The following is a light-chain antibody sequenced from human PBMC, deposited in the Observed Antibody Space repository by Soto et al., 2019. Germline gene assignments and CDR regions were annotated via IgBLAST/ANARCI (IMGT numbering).Light chain of an antibody. CDR2: DNS. CDR1: SSNIGAGYD. J-gene: IGLJ1*01. Sequence: QSVLTQPPSVSGAPGQRVTISCTGSSSNIGAGYDVHWYQQLPGTAPKLLIYDNSNRPSGVPDRFSGSKSGTSASLAITGLQAEDEAEYYCQSYDSSLTGYVFGSGTKLPVL. V-gene: IGLV1-40*01. CDR3: QSYDSSLTGYV.